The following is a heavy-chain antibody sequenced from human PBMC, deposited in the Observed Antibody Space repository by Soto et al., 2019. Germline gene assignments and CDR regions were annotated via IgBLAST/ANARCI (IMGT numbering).Heavy chain of an antibody. CDR2: INPDTDDT. CDR1: GYTFIDYY. D-gene: IGHD3-22*01. J-gene: IGHJ6*02. CDR3: AGYYFDRSGLYGMDL. Sequence: QLLQSGAEVRKPGASVKVSCKASGYTFIDYYMHWVRQAPGQVLEWMGWINPDTDDTHYAQTFQGRLIMTRDTAINTVDMELSRLTSDDTDVYYCAGYYFDRSGLYGMDLWGQGTTVTGSS. V-gene: IGHV1-2*02.